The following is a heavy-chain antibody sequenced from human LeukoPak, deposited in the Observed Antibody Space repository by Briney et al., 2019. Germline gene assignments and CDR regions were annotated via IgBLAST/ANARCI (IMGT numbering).Heavy chain of an antibody. J-gene: IGHJ6*02. CDR3: AKFGLDYCSSTSCYPFHYYYGMDV. Sequence: GGSLRLSCAASGFTFSSYAMSWVRQAPGKGLEWVSAISGSGGSTYYADSVKGRFTISRDNSKNTLYLQMNSPRAEDTAVYYCAKFGLDYCSSTSCYPFHYYYGMDVWGQGTTVTVSS. D-gene: IGHD2-2*01. V-gene: IGHV3-23*01. CDR2: ISGSGGST. CDR1: GFTFSSYA.